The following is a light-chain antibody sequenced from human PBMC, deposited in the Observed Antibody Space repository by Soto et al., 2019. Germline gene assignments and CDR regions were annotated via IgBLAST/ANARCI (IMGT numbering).Light chain of an antibody. CDR1: SSDVGGYNY. CDR2: EVN. Sequence: QSALTQPPSASGSPGQSVTISCTGTSSDVGGYNYVSWYQQHPGKAPKLMIYEVNKRPSGVPDRFSGSKSGNTASLTVSGLQAEDEADYYCSSYVGISNLFGGGTKLTVL. V-gene: IGLV2-8*01. CDR3: SSYVGISNL. J-gene: IGLJ2*01.